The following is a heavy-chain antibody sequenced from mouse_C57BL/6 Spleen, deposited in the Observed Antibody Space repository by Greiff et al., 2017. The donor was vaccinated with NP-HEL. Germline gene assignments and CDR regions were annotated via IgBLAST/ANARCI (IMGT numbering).Heavy chain of an antibody. CDR3: ASETSYSNYGVFFAY. V-gene: IGHV2-2*01. J-gene: IGHJ3*01. CDR2: IWSGGST. D-gene: IGHD2-5*01. CDR1: GFSLTSYG. Sequence: VKLVESGPGLVQPSQSLSITCTVSGFSLTSYGVHWVRQSPGKGLEWLGVIWSGGSTDYNAAFISRLSISKDNSKSQVFFKMNSLQADDTAIYYCASETSYSNYGVFFAYWGQGTLVTVSA.